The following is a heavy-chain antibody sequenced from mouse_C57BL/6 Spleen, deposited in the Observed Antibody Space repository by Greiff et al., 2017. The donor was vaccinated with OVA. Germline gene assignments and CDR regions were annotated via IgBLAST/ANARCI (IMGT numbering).Heavy chain of an antibody. J-gene: IGHJ4*01. Sequence: QVQLQQSGAELARPGASVKLSCKASGYTFTSYGISWVKQRTGQGLEWIGEIYPRSGNTYYNEKFKGKATLTADTSSSTAYMELRSLTSEDSAVYFCARSPYDYEIYAKDDWGQGTSVTAAS. CDR2: IYPRSGNT. CDR1: GYTFTSYG. D-gene: IGHD2-4*01. V-gene: IGHV1-81*01. CDR3: ARSPYDYEIYAKDD.